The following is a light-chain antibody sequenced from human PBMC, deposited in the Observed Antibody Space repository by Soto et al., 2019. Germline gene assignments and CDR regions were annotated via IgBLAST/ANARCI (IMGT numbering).Light chain of an antibody. V-gene: IGKV3-20*01. CDR2: GAS. CDR3: QQHDSSPWM. CDR1: QSVSNTY. J-gene: IGKJ1*01. Sequence: EVVFTQAPGTLSLSPGERAALSCRASQSVSNTYVAWYQHIPGQTPRLLIYGASNRATGIPDRFSGSGSGTDFTLTISRLEPEDFAVYYCQQHDSSPWMFGQGTKVDLK.